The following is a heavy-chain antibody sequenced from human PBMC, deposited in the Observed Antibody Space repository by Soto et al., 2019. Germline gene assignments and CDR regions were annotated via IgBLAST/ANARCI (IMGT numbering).Heavy chain of an antibody. CDR1: GGSISSGGYY. V-gene: IGHV4-31*03. D-gene: IGHD2-15*01. Sequence: SETLSLTCTVSGGSISSGGYYWSWIRQHPGKGLEWIGYIYYSGSTYYNPSLKSRVTISVDTSKNQISLKLSSVTAADTAVFFCARGYYCSGGSCYFQHWGQGTLVTVSS. J-gene: IGHJ1*01. CDR2: IYYSGST. CDR3: ARGYYCSGGSCYFQH.